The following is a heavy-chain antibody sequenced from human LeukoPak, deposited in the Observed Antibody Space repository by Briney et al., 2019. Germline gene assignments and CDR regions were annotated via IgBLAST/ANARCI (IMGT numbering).Heavy chain of an antibody. CDR3: ASPIAAPDPFDY. J-gene: IGHJ4*02. CDR2: ISYDGSNK. D-gene: IGHD6-13*01. Sequence: GGALRLSCAASGFTFSSYAMHWVRQAPGKGLEGVAVISYDGSNKYYADSVKGRFTISRDNSKNTLYLQMNSLRAEDTAVYYCASPIAAPDPFDYWGQGTLVTVSS. CDR1: GFTFSSYA. V-gene: IGHV3-30-3*01.